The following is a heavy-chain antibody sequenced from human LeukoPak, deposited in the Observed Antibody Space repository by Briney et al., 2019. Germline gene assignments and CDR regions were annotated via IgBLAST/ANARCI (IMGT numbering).Heavy chain of an antibody. V-gene: IGHV4-59*01. D-gene: IGHD3-10*01. CDR2: IYYSGST. CDR1: GGSISSYY. Sequence: PSETLSLTCTVSGGSISSYYWSWIRQPPGKGLEGIGYIYYSGSTNYNPSLKSRVTISVDTSKNQFSLKLSSVTAADTAVYYCARESSGTRPGYWGQGTLVTVSS. CDR3: ARESSGTRPGY. J-gene: IGHJ4*02.